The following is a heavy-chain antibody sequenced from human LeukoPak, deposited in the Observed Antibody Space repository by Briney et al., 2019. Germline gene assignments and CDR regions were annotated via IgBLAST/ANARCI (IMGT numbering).Heavy chain of an antibody. Sequence: ASVKVSCTASGYTFTIYYMHWVRQAPGQGLEWMGIINPSGGSTSYAQKFQGRVTMTRDTSTSTVYMELSSLRSEDTAVYYCAREGIADKKYFDYWGQGTLVTVSS. CDR2: INPSGGST. CDR1: GYTFTIYY. J-gene: IGHJ4*02. V-gene: IGHV1-46*01. D-gene: IGHD6-13*01. CDR3: AREGIADKKYFDY.